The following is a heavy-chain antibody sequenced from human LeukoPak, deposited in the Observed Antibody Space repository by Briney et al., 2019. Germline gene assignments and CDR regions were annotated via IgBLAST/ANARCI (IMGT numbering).Heavy chain of an antibody. Sequence: PGGSLRLSCAASGFTFSSYAMHWVRQAPGKGLEWVAVISYDGSNKYYADSVKGRFTISRDNSKNTLYLQMNSLRAEDTAVYYCARAGAHYYDSSAPEAYFDYWGQGTLVTVSS. J-gene: IGHJ4*02. CDR3: ARAGAHYYDSSAPEAYFDY. V-gene: IGHV3-30-3*01. D-gene: IGHD3-22*01. CDR1: GFTFSSYA. CDR2: ISYDGSNK.